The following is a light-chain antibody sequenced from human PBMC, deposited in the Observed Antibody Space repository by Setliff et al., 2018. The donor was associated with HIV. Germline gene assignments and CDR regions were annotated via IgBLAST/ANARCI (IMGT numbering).Light chain of an antibody. CDR2: EVS. J-gene: IGLJ1*01. CDR1: SSDVGGYNH. CDR3: SSYITNSTSYV. V-gene: IGLV2-14*01. Sequence: QSVLTQPASVSGSPGQSITIACTGTSSDVGGYNHVSWYQQHPGKAPKLMIYEVSNRPSGVSNRFSGSKSGNTASLTISGLQGEDEADYYCSSYITNSTSYVFGTGTKVTVL.